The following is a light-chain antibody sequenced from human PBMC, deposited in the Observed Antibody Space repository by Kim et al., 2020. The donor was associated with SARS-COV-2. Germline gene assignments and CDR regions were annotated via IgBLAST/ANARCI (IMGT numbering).Light chain of an antibody. V-gene: IGKV1-9*01. Sequence: SASVGDRVTITCRASQGISSYLAWYQQKPGKAPKLLIYAASTLQSGVPSRFSGSGSGTEFTLTISSLQPEDFATYYCQQLNSYPPFGQGTRLEIK. CDR1: QGISSY. J-gene: IGKJ5*01. CDR3: QQLNSYPP. CDR2: AAS.